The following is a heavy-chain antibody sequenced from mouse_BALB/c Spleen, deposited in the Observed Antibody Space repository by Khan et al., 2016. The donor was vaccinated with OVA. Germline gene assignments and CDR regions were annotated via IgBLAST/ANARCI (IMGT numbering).Heavy chain of an antibody. V-gene: IGHV3-2*02. D-gene: IGHD1-1*01. CDR1: GYSITINYA. Sequence: QLEESGPGLVKPSQSLSLTCTVTGYSITINYAWNWIRQFPGNKLEWMGYISYSGSTNYNPSLKSRISITRDTSKNQFFLQLNSVTTEDTATYYCARRNDYGYYFDYWGQGTTLTVSS. CDR2: ISYSGST. J-gene: IGHJ2*01. CDR3: ARRNDYGYYFDY.